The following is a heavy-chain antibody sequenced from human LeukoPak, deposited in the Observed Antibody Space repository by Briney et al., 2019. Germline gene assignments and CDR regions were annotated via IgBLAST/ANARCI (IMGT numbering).Heavy chain of an antibody. CDR2: IYTSGST. Sequence: SSETLSLTCTVSGGSISSGSYYWSWIRQPAGKGLEWIGRIYTSGSTSYNPSLKSRVTISVDTSKNQFSLKLSSVTAADTAVYYCARAPGYSSGWYLDYWGQGTLVTVSS. V-gene: IGHV4-61*02. CDR3: ARAPGYSSGWYLDY. D-gene: IGHD6-19*01. J-gene: IGHJ4*02. CDR1: GGSISSGSYY.